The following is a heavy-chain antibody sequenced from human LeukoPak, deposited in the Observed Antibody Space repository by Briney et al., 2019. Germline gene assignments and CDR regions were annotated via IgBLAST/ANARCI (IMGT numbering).Heavy chain of an antibody. V-gene: IGHV3-30*04. CDR3: ARDSGFSGTQRAEY. D-gene: IGHD3/OR15-3a*01. J-gene: IGHJ4*02. CDR1: GFTFSNYA. Sequence: QTGGSLRLSCAASGFTFSNYAMHWVRQAPGKGLEWVAVISYDGSNKYYADSVKGRFTISRDNSKNSLYLLMNSLRPEDTAVYYCARDSGFSGTQRAEYWGQGTLVTVSS. CDR2: ISYDGSNK.